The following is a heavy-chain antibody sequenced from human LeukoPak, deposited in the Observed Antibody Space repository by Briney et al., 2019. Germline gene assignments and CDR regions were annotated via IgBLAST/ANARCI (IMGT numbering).Heavy chain of an antibody. D-gene: IGHD1-26*01. Sequence: SVKVSCKASGGTFSSYAISWVRQAPGQGLEWMGGIIPIFGTANYAQKFQGRVTITADESTSTAYMELSSLRSEDTAVYYCARVGQGGSYPDYWYFDLWGRGTLVTVSS. CDR2: IIPIFGTA. J-gene: IGHJ2*01. CDR1: GGTFSSYA. CDR3: ARVGQGGSYPDYWYFDL. V-gene: IGHV1-69*13.